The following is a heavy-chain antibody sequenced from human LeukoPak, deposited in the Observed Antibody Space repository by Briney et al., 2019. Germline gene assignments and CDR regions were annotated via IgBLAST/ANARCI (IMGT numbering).Heavy chain of an antibody. CDR2: ISSGSSFI. Sequence: PGGSLRLSCAASGFTFSSYDMKWVRQAPGKGLEWVSSISSGSSFIYYADSVKGRFTISRDNAKNSLYLQMNSLRAEDTAVYYCATSSYGLYWGQGTLVTVSS. V-gene: IGHV3-21*01. J-gene: IGHJ4*02. CDR1: GFTFSSYD. CDR3: ATSSYGLY. D-gene: IGHD5-18*01.